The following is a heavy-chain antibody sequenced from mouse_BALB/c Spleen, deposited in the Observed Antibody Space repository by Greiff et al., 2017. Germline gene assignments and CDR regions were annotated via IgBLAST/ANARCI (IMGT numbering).Heavy chain of an antibody. CDR2: ISSGGGST. V-gene: IGHV5-12-1*01. Sequence: EVHLVESGGGLVKPGGSLKLSCAASGFAFSSYDMSWVRQTPEKRLEWVAYISSGGGSTYYPDTVKGRFTISRDNAKNTLYLQMSSLKSEDTAMYYCARPARLYFDYWGQGTTLTVSA. CDR3: ARPARLYFDY. CDR1: GFAFSSYD. D-gene: IGHD3-1*01. J-gene: IGHJ2*01.